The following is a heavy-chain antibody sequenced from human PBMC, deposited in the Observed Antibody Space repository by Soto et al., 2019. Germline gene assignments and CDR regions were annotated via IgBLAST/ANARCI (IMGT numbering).Heavy chain of an antibody. Sequence: PGGSLRLSCAASGFTFDDYGMSWFRQAPGKGLEWGSGINWNGGSTGYADSVKGRFTISRDNAKNSLYLQMNSLRAEDTALYYCARRVSSGSFRGEDNGFDIWGKGTMVTVSS. CDR2: INWNGGST. CDR1: GFTFDDYG. D-gene: IGHD1-26*01. V-gene: IGHV3-20*04. CDR3: ARRVSSGSFRGEDNGFDI. J-gene: IGHJ3*02.